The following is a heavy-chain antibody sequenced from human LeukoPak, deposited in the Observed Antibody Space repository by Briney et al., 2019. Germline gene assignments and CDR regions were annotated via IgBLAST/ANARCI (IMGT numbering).Heavy chain of an antibody. J-gene: IGHJ5*02. Sequence: SVKVSCKASGYTFTSYGISWVRQAPRQGLEWLGGIMPLFGTAGYAQKFQGRVTITKDESTRTVYLELTSLTSDDTAVYYCARDVHGDYGSGWFDPWGQGTLVSVSS. CDR3: ARDVHGDYGSGWFDP. CDR1: GYTFTSYG. V-gene: IGHV1-69*05. D-gene: IGHD4-17*01. CDR2: IMPLFGTA.